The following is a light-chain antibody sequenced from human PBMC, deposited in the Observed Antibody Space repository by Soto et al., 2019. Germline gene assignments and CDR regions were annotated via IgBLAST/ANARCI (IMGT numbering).Light chain of an antibody. CDR1: QSVSTY. J-gene: IGKJ2*01. Sequence: EIVLTQSPATLSLSPGERATLSCRASQSVSTYLAWYQQKPGQAPRLLIYDASNRATGIPGRFSGSGSGTDFTLTISSLEPEDFAVYDCQQRSNWPPKTFGQGTKLEIK. V-gene: IGKV3-11*01. CDR3: QQRSNWPPKT. CDR2: DAS.